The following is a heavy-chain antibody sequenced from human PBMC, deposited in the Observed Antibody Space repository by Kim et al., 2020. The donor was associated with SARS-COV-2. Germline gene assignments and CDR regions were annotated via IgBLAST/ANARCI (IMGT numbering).Heavy chain of an antibody. Sequence: TNDNPYLQSRVTLSVDTSNNQFSLRLSSVTAADTAIYYCARGHSTSGYDYWGQGALVTVSS. J-gene: IGHJ4*02. V-gene: IGHV4-34*01. CDR3: ARGHSTSGYDY. D-gene: IGHD2-2*01. CDR2: T.